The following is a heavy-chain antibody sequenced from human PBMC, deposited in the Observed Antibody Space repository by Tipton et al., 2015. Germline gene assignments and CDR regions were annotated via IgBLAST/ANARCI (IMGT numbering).Heavy chain of an antibody. J-gene: IGHJ6*02. V-gene: IGHV4-38-2*02. CDR1: AYSISSDYY. CDR2: ISHSGNT. Sequence: TLSLTCAVSAYSISSDYYWGWIRQPPGKGLEWIGSISHSGNTHYNPSLKSRITISLNTSKNQFSLKMSSVTAADTAVYFCARDLEHGMDVWGQGATVTVS. CDR3: ARDLEHGMDV.